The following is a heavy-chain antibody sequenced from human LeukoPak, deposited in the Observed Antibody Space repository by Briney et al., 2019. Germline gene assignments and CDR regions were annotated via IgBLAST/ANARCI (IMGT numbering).Heavy chain of an antibody. V-gene: IGHV3-23*01. J-gene: IGHJ3*02. CDR2: ASGSGGST. CDR3: AKVPADPSEPLPPHAFDI. Sequence: GGSLRLSCAASGFTFSSYAMSWVRQAPGKGLEWVSAASGSGGSTYYADSVKGRFTISRDNSKNTLFLQMNSLRAEDTAVYYCAKVPADPSEPLPPHAFDIWGQGTTVTVSS. CDR1: GFTFSSYA. D-gene: IGHD2-2*01.